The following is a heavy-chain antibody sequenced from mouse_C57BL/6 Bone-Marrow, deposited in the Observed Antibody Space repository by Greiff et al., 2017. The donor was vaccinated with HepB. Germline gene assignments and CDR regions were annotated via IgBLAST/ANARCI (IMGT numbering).Heavy chain of an antibody. CDR2: IYPGDGDT. D-gene: IGHD2-2*01. V-gene: IGHV1-80*01. J-gene: IGHJ3*01. CDR1: GYAFSSYW. Sequence: QVHVKQSGAELVKPGASVKISCKASGYAFSSYWMNWVKQRPGKGLEWIGQIYPGDGDTNYNGKFKGKATLTADKSSSTAYMQFSSLTSEDSAIYYCARNGYDGTWFAYWGQGTLVTVSA. CDR3: ARNGYDGTWFAY.